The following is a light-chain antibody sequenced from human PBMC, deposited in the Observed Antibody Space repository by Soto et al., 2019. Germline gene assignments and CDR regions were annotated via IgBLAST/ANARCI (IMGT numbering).Light chain of an antibody. CDR2: GSS. CDR3: QQYGRT. J-gene: IGKJ4*01. V-gene: IGKV3-15*01. Sequence: QSPATLSVSPGARVTLSCRASQSVTNNLAWYQQKPGQAPRLLFYGSSTKATDIPARFSGSGSGTEFTLTISSLQSEDSAVYYCQQYGRTFGGGTKVDIK. CDR1: QSVTNN.